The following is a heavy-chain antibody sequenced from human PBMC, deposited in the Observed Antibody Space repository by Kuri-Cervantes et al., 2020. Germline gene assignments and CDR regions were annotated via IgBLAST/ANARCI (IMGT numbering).Heavy chain of an antibody. CDR2: IYHSGST. J-gene: IGHJ4*02. CDR1: GGSISSGYY. V-gene: IGHV4-38-2*02. D-gene: IGHD2-15*01. CDR3: AREVGSGSSCYSDY. Sequence: SETLSLTCTVSGGSISSGYYWGWIRQPPGKGLEWIGSIYHSGSTYYNPSLKSRVTISVDTSKNQFSLKLSSVTASDTAVYYCAREVGSGSSCYSDYWGQGTLVTVSS.